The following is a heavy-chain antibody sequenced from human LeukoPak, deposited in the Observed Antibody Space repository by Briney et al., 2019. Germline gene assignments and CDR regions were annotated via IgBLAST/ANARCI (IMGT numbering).Heavy chain of an antibody. V-gene: IGHV4-61*02. J-gene: IGHJ4*02. Sequence: SETLSPTCTVSGGSISSGSYYWSWIRQPAGKGLEWIGRIYTSGSTNYNPSLKSRVTISVDTSKNQFSLKLSSVTAADTAVYYCARAPLGGDFWSGSYYFDYWGQGTLVTVSS. CDR1: GGSISSGSYY. D-gene: IGHD3-3*01. CDR3: ARAPLGGDFWSGSYYFDY. CDR2: IYTSGST.